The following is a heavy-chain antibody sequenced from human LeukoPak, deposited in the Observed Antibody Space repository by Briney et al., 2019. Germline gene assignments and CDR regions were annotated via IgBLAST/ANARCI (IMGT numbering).Heavy chain of an antibody. CDR1: GYSISTGYY. CDR3: ARGGGLWFGDWGY. J-gene: IGHJ4*02. D-gene: IGHD3-10*01. CDR2: IYYSGST. V-gene: IGHV4-38-2*02. Sequence: KTSETLSLTCTVSGYSISTGYYWDWIRQPPGKGLEWIGYIYYSGSTNYNPSLKSRVTISVDTSKNQFSLKLSSVTAADTAVYYCARGGGLWFGDWGYWGQGTLVTVPS.